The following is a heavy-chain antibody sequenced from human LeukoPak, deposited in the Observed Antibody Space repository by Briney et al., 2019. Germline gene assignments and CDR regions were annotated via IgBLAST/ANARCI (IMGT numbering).Heavy chain of an antibody. J-gene: IGHJ3*02. V-gene: IGHV1-8*03. D-gene: IGHD1-26*01. CDR3: ARGLGSYDAFDI. CDR2: MNPNSGNT. CDR1: GDTFTSYD. Sequence: ASVKVSCKASGDTFTSYDINWVRQATGQGLEWMGWMNPNSGNTGYAQKFQGRVTITRNTSISTAYMELSSLRSEDTAVYYCARGLGSYDAFDIWGQGTMVTVSS.